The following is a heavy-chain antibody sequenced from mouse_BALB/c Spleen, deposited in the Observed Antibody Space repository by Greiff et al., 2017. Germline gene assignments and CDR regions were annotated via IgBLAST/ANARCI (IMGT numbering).Heavy chain of an antibody. D-gene: IGHD4-1*01. V-gene: IGHV14-1*02. Sequence: EVQLVESGAELVRPGALVKLSCKASGFNIKDYYMHWVKQRPEQGLEWIGWIDPENGNTIYDPKFQGKASITADTSSNTAYLQLSSLTSEDTAVYYCAREGTGTCFAYWGQGTLVTVSA. CDR1: GFNIKDYY. CDR2: IDPENGNT. J-gene: IGHJ3*01. CDR3: AREGTGTCFAY.